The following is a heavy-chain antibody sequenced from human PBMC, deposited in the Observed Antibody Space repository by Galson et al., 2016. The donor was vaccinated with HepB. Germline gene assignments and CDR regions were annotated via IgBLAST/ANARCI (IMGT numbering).Heavy chain of an antibody. Sequence: SLRLSCAASGLTFRSYAMTWVRQAPGKGLEWLSSISGSGGGTIFADSVRGRFTISRDNSKNTIYLDMNSLSVEDTALYYCAKAGYNSHERNNWFDSWGQGTLVTVYS. CDR1: GLTFRSYA. CDR2: ISGSGGGT. CDR3: AKAGYNSHERNNWFDS. V-gene: IGHV3-23*01. D-gene: IGHD5-24*01. J-gene: IGHJ5*01.